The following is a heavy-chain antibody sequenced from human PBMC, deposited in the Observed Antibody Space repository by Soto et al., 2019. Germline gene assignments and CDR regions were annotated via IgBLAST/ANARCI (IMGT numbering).Heavy chain of an antibody. D-gene: IGHD3-3*01. CDR3: ARTQRYDFWSGYPHRYYYYYYMDV. CDR1: GFTFSSYW. CDR2: INSDGSST. Sequence: EVQLVESGGGLVQPGGSLRLSCAASGFTFSSYWMHWVRQAPGKGLVWVSRINSDGSSTSYADSVKGRFTISRDNAKNTLYLPMNSLRAEETAGYYCARTQRYDFWSGYPHRYYYYYYMDVWGKGTTVTVSS. V-gene: IGHV3-74*01. J-gene: IGHJ6*03.